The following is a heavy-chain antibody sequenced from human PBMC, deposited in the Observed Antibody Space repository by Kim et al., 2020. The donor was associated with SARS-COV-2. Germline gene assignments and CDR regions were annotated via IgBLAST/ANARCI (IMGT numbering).Heavy chain of an antibody. V-gene: IGHV4-34*01. J-gene: IGHJ5*02. CDR3: ARGLGVATIWSRTGQFSP. CDR1: GGSFSGYY. Sequence: SETLSLTCAVYGGSFSGYYWSWIRQPPGKGLEWIGEINHSGSTNYNPSLKSRVTISVDTSKNQFSLKLSSVTAADTAVYYCARGLGVATIWSRTGQFSPWGQGTLVTVSS. CDR2: INHSGST. D-gene: IGHD5-12*01.